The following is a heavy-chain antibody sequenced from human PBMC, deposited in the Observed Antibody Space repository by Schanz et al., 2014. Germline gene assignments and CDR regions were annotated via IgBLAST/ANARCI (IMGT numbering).Heavy chain of an antibody. V-gene: IGHV3-30*18. CDR3: AKDTGYCHGGACYCFEY. CDR1: TSLFSRSV. D-gene: IGHD2-8*02. J-gene: IGHJ4*02. Sequence: DLVESGGGVVQPGRSLTLSCAVSTSLFSRSVIHWVRQAPGKGLEWVAVISYDGNNEDYADSVKGRFSISRDNSQNTLYLQMDSLRPEDTAVYFCAKDTGYCHGGACYCFEYWGLGILVTVSS. CDR2: ISYDGNNE.